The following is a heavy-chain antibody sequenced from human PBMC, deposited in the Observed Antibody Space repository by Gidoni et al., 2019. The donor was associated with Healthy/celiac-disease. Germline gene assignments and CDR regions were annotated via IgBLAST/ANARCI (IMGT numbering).Heavy chain of an antibody. V-gene: IGHV3-21*01. J-gene: IGHJ6*02. Sequence: EVQLVESGGCLVKPRGSLRLSCAASGFTFSSYSMNWVRQAPGKGLECVSSISSSSSYIYYADSVKGRFTISRDNAKNSLYRKMNSLRAEDTAVYYCAREDVYCSSTSCPKSLYDYGMDVWGQGTTVTVSS. CDR3: AREDVYCSSTSCPKSLYDYGMDV. CDR1: GFTFSSYS. CDR2: ISSSSSYI. D-gene: IGHD2-2*01.